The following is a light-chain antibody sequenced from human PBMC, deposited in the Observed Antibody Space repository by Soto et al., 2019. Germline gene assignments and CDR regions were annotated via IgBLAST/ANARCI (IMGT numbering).Light chain of an antibody. CDR3: SSYTSSNTLV. J-gene: IGLJ1*01. V-gene: IGLV2-14*01. Sequence: QSVLTQPASGSGSRGQSITISCSGTSEDVGGYNYVSWYQHHPGKAPKLMIYEVTNRPSGLSNRFSGSKSGSTASLTISGLQAEDEADYYCSSYTSSNTLVFGTGTKVTVL. CDR1: SEDVGGYNY. CDR2: EVT.